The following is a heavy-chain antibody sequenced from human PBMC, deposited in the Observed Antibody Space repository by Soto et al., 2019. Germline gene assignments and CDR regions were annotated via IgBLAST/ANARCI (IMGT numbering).Heavy chain of an antibody. CDR3: VVTIFGVVPYDAFDI. V-gene: IGHV4-34*01. D-gene: IGHD3-3*01. J-gene: IGHJ3*02. CDR1: GGSFSGYY. CDR2: INHSGST. Sequence: QVQLQQWGAGLLKPSETLSLTCAVYGGSFSGYYWSWIRQPPGKGLEWIGEINHSGSTNYNPSLKSRVTISVDTSKYQFSLKLSCVTAADTAVYYCVVTIFGVVPYDAFDIWGQGTMVTVSS.